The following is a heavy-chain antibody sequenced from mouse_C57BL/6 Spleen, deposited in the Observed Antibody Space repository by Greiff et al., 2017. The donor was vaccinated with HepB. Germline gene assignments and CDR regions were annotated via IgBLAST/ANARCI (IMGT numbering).Heavy chain of an antibody. D-gene: IGHD2-13*01. V-gene: IGHV1-69*01. CDR3: ARVTTGYGYFDV. Sequence: QVQLQQPGAELVMPGASVKLSCKASGYTFTSYWMHWVKQRPGQGLEWIGEIDPSDSYTNYNQKFKGKSTLTVDKSSSTAYMQLSSLTSEDSAVYYCARVTTGYGYFDVWGTGTTVTVSS. J-gene: IGHJ1*03. CDR1: GYTFTSYW. CDR2: IDPSDSYT.